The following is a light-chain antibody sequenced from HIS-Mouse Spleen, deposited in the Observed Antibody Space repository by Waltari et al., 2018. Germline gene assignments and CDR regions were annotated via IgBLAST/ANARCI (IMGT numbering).Light chain of an antibody. CDR3: CSYAGSSNWV. V-gene: IGLV2-11*01. CDR1: SSDVGGSNY. CDR2: DVS. J-gene: IGLJ3*02. Sequence: QSALTQPRSVSGSPGQSVTISCTGTSSDVGGSNYVSWYQQHPGKAPKLMIYDVSKRPSGVPDRFSGSKSGNTASLTISGLQAEDEADYYCCSYAGSSNWVFGGGTKLTVL.